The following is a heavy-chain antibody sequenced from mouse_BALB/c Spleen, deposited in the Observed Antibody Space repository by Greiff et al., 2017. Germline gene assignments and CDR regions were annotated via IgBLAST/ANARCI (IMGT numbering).Heavy chain of an antibody. CDR1: GYTFTSYV. CDR3: ARFYGNYEESFAY. V-gene: IGHV1-14*01. J-gene: IGHJ3*01. D-gene: IGHD2-1*01. Sequence: EVKVVESGPELVKPGASVKMSCKASGYTFTSYVMHWVKQKPGQGLEWIGYINPYNDGTKYNEKFKGKATLTSDKSSSTAYMELSSLTSEDSAVYYCARFYGNYEESFAYWGQGTLVTVSA. CDR2: INPYNDGT.